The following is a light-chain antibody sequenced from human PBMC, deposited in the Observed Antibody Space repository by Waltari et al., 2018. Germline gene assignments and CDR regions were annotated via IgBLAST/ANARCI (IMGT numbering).Light chain of an antibody. CDR1: RTVLKPSNQKNY. CDR2: WAS. J-gene: IGKJ5*01. Sequence: DFVLTQSPESLAVSLGERATISCRSSRTVLKPSNQKNYLGWFQQKPGLPPKLIISWASIRASGVPDRFTGSGSGTDFNLTISALQREDAAVYFCQQYYGSPISFGQGTRLEIK. V-gene: IGKV4-1*01. CDR3: QQYYGSPIS.